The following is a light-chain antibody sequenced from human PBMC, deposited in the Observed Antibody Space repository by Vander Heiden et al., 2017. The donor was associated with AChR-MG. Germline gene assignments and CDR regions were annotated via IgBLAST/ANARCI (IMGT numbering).Light chain of an antibody. V-gene: IGKV3-15*01. CDR3: QQDNNWPLT. CDR2: DAS. J-gene: IGKJ4*01. Sequence: EIVMTQSPATLSVSPGERATLSCRASQSLSSSLAWYQQKPGQAPRLLIYDASTRATGIPARFSGSGSGTEFTLTISSLQSEDFAVYYCQQDNNWPLTFGGGTKVEIK. CDR1: QSLSSS.